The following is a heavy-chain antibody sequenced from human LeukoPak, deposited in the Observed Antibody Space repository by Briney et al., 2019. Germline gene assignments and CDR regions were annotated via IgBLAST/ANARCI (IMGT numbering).Heavy chain of an antibody. CDR3: ARDYSYGDY. D-gene: IGHD5-18*01. J-gene: IGHJ4*02. Sequence: PGGSLRLSCAASGFTFSSYVMHWVRQAPGKGLEWVAIISYDGSNKYYADSVKGRFTISRDNAKNSLYLQMNSLRAEDTAVYYCARDYSYGDYWGQGTLVTVSS. V-gene: IGHV3-30*04. CDR2: ISYDGSNK. CDR1: GFTFSSYV.